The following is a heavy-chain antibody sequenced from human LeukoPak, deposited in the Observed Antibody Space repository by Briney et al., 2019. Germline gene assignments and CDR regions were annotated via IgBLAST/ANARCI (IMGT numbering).Heavy chain of an antibody. Sequence: GGSLRLSCAASGFTFRSYGMHWVRQAPGKRLEWVAVIWYDGSNINYGDSVKGRFTISRDNSKNTLFLQMNSLRAEDTAVYYCARDNPSGYNSGWPLGHWGQGTLVTVSS. CDR2: IWYDGSNI. CDR3: ARDNPSGYNSGWPLGH. J-gene: IGHJ4*02. V-gene: IGHV3-33*01. CDR1: GFTFRSYG. D-gene: IGHD6-19*01.